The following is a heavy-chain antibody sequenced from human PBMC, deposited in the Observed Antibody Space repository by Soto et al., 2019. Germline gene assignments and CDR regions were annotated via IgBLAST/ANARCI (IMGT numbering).Heavy chain of an antibody. J-gene: IGHJ5*02. V-gene: IGHV1-2*02. Sequence: GASVKVSCKASGYTFTGYYMHWVRQAPGQGLEWMEWINPNSGGTNYAQKFQGRVTMTRDTSISTAYMELSRLRSDDTAVYYCARVGIAAAGYSNWFDPWGQGTLVTVSS. CDR2: INPNSGGT. D-gene: IGHD6-13*01. CDR3: ARVGIAAAGYSNWFDP. CDR1: GYTFTGYY.